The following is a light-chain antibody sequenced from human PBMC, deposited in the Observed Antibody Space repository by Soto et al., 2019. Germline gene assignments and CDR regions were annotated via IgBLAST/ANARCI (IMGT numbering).Light chain of an antibody. Sequence: AVQMTQSPPSLSASVGDRVTIFFRASQDIRNDLGWYQQKPGRAPKLLIYAASNLQSGVPSRFSGSGSGTDFTLTISSLQPEDFATYYCLQDYSFPWTFGQGTKVDIK. CDR1: QDIRND. CDR3: LQDYSFPWT. CDR2: AAS. J-gene: IGKJ1*01. V-gene: IGKV1-6*02.